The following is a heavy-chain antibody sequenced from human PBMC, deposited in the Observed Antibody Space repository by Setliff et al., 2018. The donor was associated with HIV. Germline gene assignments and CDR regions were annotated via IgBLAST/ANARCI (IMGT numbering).Heavy chain of an antibody. V-gene: IGHV1-18*01. Sequence: ASVKVSCKASGYTFTSYGISWVRQAPGQGLEWMGWISAYNGNTNYAQKLQGRVNMTTDTSTSTAYMELRCLRSDDTAVDYCARDGYSIGWYIYSFDRWGQGTLVTVSS. J-gene: IGHJ5*02. CDR1: GYTFTSYG. D-gene: IGHD6-19*01. CDR2: ISAYNGNT. CDR3: ARDGYSIGWYIYSFDR.